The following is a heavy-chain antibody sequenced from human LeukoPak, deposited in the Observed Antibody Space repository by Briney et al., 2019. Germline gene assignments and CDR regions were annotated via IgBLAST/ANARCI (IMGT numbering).Heavy chain of an antibody. CDR2: ISGSGGST. D-gene: IGHD3-3*01. Sequence: GGSLRLSCAASGFTFGSYSMSWVRQAPGKGLEWVSAISGSGGSTYYADSVKGRFTISRDNSKNTLYLQMNSLRAEDTAVYYCAKDPKGITIFGVVMDFDPWGQGTLVTVSS. V-gene: IGHV3-23*01. CDR1: GFTFGSYS. CDR3: AKDPKGITIFGVVMDFDP. J-gene: IGHJ5*02.